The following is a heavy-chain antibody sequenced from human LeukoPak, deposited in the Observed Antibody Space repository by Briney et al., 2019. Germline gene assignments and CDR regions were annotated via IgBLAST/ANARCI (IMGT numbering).Heavy chain of an antibody. D-gene: IGHD4-17*01. CDR1: GGSISSYY. V-gene: IGHV4-59*08. CDR3: ARLLYGDYVVD. CDR2: IYYSGST. Sequence: PSETLSLTCTISGGSISSYYWSWIRQPPGKGLEWIGYIYYSGSTNYNPSLKSRVTISVDTSKNQFSLKLSSVTAADTAVYYCARLLYGDYVVDWGQGTLVTVSS. J-gene: IGHJ4*02.